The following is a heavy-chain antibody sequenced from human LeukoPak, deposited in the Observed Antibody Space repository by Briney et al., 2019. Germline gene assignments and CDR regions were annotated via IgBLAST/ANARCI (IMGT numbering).Heavy chain of an antibody. Sequence: SGTLSLTCTVSGGSISSYYWSWIRQPPGKGLEWIGYIYYSGSTNYNPSLKSRVTISVDTSKNQFSLKLSSVTAADTAVYYCARHRYGVEHFDYWGQGTLVTVSS. V-gene: IGHV4-59*08. CDR1: GGSISSYY. D-gene: IGHD5-18*01. CDR2: IYYSGST. CDR3: ARHRYGVEHFDY. J-gene: IGHJ4*02.